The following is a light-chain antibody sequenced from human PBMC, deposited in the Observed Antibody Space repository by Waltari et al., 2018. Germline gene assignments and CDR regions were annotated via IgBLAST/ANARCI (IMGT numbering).Light chain of an antibody. CDR2: VNSDGSH. Sequence: QLLLTQSPSASASLGASVKLTCTVSSGHINYAIAWHQQHPHKGPRYLMKVNSDGSHIKGDGIPDRFSGSSSGAERYLTISSLQSEDEADYYCQTGGFGIWVFGGGTKLTVL. CDR1: SGHINYA. J-gene: IGLJ3*02. CDR3: QTGGFGIWV. V-gene: IGLV4-69*01.